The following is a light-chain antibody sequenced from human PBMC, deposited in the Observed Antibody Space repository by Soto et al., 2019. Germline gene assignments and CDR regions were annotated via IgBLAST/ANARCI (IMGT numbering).Light chain of an antibody. CDR1: QSVSNNY. J-gene: IGKJ1*01. CDR2: GAS. CDR3: QQYGSSPLT. V-gene: IGKV3-20*01. Sequence: EIVLTQSPGTLSLSPGERATLSCKASQSVSNNYLAWYQQKPGQAPRLLIYGASSRATGIPDRFSGGGSGTDFTLTISRLEPGDFAVYYCQQYGSSPLTFGQGTKVDIK.